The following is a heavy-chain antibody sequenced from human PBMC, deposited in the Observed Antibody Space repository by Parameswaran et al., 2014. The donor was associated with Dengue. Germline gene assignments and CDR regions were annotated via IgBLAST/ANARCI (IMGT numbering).Heavy chain of an antibody. CDR2: ISSSGSTI. D-gene: IGHD5-18*01. CDR1: GFTFSDYY. J-gene: IGHJ5*02. V-gene: IGHV3-11*01. Sequence: GGSLRLSCAASGFTFSDYYMSWIRQAPGKGLEWVSYISSSGSTIYYADSVKGRFTISRDNAKNSLYLQMNSLRAEDTALYYCAKDMNTAMGVLDPWGQGTLVTVSS. CDR3: AKDMNTAMGVLDP.